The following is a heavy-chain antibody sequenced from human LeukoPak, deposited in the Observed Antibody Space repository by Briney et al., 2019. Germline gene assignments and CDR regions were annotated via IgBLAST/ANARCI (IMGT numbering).Heavy chain of an antibody. CDR1: GFTFSSYW. CDR2: INSDGSST. J-gene: IGHJ4*02. D-gene: IGHD6-19*01. Sequence: GGSLRLSCAASGFTFSSYWMHWVRQAPGKGLVWVSRINSDGSSTSYADSVKGRFTISRDNSKNTLYLQMNSLRAEDTAVYYCAKDYSQWLALDYWGQGTLVTVSS. V-gene: IGHV3-74*01. CDR3: AKDYSQWLALDY.